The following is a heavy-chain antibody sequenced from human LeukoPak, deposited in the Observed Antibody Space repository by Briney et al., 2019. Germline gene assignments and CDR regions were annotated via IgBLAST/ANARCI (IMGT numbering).Heavy chain of an antibody. CDR2: IKKDGSET. D-gene: IGHD5-12*01. CDR3: AKGRYSGTTYYFDY. V-gene: IGHV3-7*03. J-gene: IGHJ4*02. Sequence: GGSLRLSCAASGFTFSSYAMSWVRQVPGKGLEWVANIKKDGSETYYVDSVKGRFTISRDNAKNSLYLQMNSLRAEDTAMYYCAKGRYSGTTYYFDYWGQGTLVTVSS. CDR1: GFTFSSYA.